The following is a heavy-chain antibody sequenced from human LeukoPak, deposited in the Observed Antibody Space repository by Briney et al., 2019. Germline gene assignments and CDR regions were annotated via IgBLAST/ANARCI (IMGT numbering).Heavy chain of an antibody. J-gene: IGHJ4*02. D-gene: IGHD3-3*01. CDR3: ARGFRGRLLARGFDYFDY. Sequence: SGTLSLTCAVSGGSISSSNWWSWVRQPPGKGLEWIGEIYHSGSTNYNPSLKSRVTISVDKSKNQFSLKLSSVTAADTAVYYCARGFRGRLLARGFDYFDYWGQGTLVTVSS. CDR1: GGSISSSNW. V-gene: IGHV4-4*02. CDR2: IYHSGST.